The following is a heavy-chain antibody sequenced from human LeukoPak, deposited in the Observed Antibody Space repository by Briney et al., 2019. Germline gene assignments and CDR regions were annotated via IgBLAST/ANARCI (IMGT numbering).Heavy chain of an antibody. D-gene: IGHD1-1*01. CDR2: INHSGST. CDR1: GGSFRGYY. Sequence: SETLCLTCAVYGGSFRGYYWSWIRQPPGKGLERIGEINHSGSTNYNPSLKSRVTISVYTSKNQISLKLSPVTAADTAVYYCARAAGHQLSRRNYYAMDVWGQGPTVTVSS. CDR3: ARAAGHQLSRRNYYAMDV. V-gene: IGHV4-34*01. J-gene: IGHJ6*02.